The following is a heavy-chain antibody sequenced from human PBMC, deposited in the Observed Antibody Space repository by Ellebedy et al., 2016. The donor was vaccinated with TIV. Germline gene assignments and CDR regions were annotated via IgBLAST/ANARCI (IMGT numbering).Heavy chain of an antibody. V-gene: IGHV4-4*02. J-gene: IGHJ4*02. CDR2: IYHSGST. CDR1: GGPITNSNW. D-gene: IGHD2-15*01. Sequence: SETLSLXXAVSGGPITNSNWWSWVRQPPGKGLEWIGEIYHSGSTNYNPSLKSRVTISLDTSKNQFSLKLTSVTAADTAVYYCAKDDVSSGSWSFGSWGQGTLVTVSS. CDR3: AKDDVSSGSWSFGS.